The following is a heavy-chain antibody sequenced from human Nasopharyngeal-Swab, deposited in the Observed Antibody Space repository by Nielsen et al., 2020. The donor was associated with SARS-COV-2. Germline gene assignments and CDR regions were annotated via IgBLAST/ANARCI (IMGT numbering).Heavy chain of an antibody. J-gene: IGHJ4*02. D-gene: IGHD3-22*01. CDR3: AKDLDSSAYYVEFHY. CDR1: GFSFSSYW. V-gene: IGHV3-7*03. Sequence: GGSLRLSCAASGFSFSSYWMSWVRQAPGKGLEWVANINLYGSQKNFVDSVKGRFTISRDNSKNTLYLEMNSLRAEDTAMYYCAKDLDSSAYYVEFHYWGQGTLVTVSS. CDR2: INLYGSQK.